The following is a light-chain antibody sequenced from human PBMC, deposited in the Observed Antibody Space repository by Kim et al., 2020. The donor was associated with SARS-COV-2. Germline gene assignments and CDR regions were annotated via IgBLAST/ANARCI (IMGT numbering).Light chain of an antibody. CDR3: QQDYSKA. CDR2: AAS. Sequence: DIQMTQSPSSLSASVGDRVTITCRASQSITNYLNWYQHKPGKAPKLLICAASSLERGVPSRFSGSGTGTEFTLTISSLQPEDYATCYCQQDYSKAFGQDTKVDI. J-gene: IGKJ1*01. CDR1: QSITNY. V-gene: IGKV1-39*01.